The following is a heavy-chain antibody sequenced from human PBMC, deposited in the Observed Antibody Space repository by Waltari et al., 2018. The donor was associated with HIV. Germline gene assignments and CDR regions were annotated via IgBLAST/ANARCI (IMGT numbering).Heavy chain of an antibody. D-gene: IGHD2-15*01. CDR2: FEPEQGKT. J-gene: IGHJ5*02. CDR3: TTEGLYCSGGTCYSRFDP. V-gene: IGHV1-24*01. Sequence: QVPLVQSGAEVKKPGASVKVSCKVSGYTLSELSMHWVRQAHGKGIEWMGGFEPEQGKTIYAQNLQGRVTMTEDAATDTAYMELSSLRSEDTAVYYCTTEGLYCSGGTCYSRFDPWGQGTLVTVSS. CDR1: GYTLSELS.